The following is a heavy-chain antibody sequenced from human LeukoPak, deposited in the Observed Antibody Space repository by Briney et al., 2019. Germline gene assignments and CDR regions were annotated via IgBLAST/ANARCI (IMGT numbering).Heavy chain of an antibody. D-gene: IGHD2-21*01. CDR2: IYYSGST. Sequence: PSETLSLTCTVSGGSISSGDYYWSWIRQPPGKGLEWIGYIYYSGSTNYNPSLKSRVTISVDTSKNQFSLKLSSVTAADTAVYYCARHSLSVGYWFDPWGQGTLVTVSS. V-gene: IGHV4-61*08. CDR3: ARHSLSVGYWFDP. J-gene: IGHJ5*02. CDR1: GGSISSGDYY.